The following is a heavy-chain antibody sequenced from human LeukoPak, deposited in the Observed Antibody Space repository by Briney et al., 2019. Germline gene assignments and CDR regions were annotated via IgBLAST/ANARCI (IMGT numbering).Heavy chain of an antibody. Sequence: NPGGSLRLSCAASGFTFSSYAMSWVRQAPGKGLEWVSAISGSESSTYYADSVRGRFTISRDNSKNTLYLQMNGLRSEDTAVYYCAKVPTSFYTASWGFDNWGQGTLVTVSS. CDR3: AKVPTSFYTASWGFDN. V-gene: IGHV3-23*01. D-gene: IGHD5-18*01. CDR2: ISGSESST. J-gene: IGHJ4*02. CDR1: GFTFSSYA.